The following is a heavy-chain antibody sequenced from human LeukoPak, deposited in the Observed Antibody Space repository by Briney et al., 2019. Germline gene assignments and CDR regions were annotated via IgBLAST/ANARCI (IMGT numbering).Heavy chain of an antibody. CDR2: ISSSSSYI. J-gene: IGHJ4*02. CDR1: GFTFSSYS. V-gene: IGHV3-21*01. Sequence: GGSLRLSCAASGFTFSSYSMKWVRRAPGKGLEWVSSISSSSSYIYYSDSMKARFTISRVNTENSLYLQMISLSAQDTAGYYCARDSWREPFDYWGQRTLVTVPS. D-gene: IGHD1-14*01. CDR3: ARDSWREPFDY.